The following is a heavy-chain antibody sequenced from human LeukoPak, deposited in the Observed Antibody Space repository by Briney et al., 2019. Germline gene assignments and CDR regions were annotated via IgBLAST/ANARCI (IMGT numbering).Heavy chain of an antibody. CDR3: AKETASDFGGAVDY. CDR1: GFIFSSYG. J-gene: IGHJ4*02. Sequence: GGSLRLSCAASGFIFSSYGMHWVRQVPGKGLEWVAVISYDGRDKHYVDSVKGRFTISRDNSKNTFYLQINSLRAEDTAVYYCAKETASDFGGAVDYWGQGTLVTVSS. CDR2: ISYDGRDK. V-gene: IGHV3-30*18. D-gene: IGHD3-10*01.